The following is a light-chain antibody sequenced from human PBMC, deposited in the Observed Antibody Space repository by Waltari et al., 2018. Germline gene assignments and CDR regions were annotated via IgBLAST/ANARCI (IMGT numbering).Light chain of an antibody. CDR1: QNINYW. Sequence: DIQMTQSPSTLSASVGDRVTITCRASQNINYWLAWYQQKPGKAPNRLIYKASSLESGVPSRFSGSGSGTEFTLTISSLQPGDFATYYCQQYNSFPWTFGQGTKVEIK. CDR3: QQYNSFPWT. J-gene: IGKJ1*01. CDR2: KAS. V-gene: IGKV1-5*03.